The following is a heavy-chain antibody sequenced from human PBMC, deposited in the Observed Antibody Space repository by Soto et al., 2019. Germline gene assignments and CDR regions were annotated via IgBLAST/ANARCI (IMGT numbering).Heavy chain of an antibody. V-gene: IGHV1-46*01. Sequence: QVRLVQSGAEVRRPGASVKVSCKAPGDTFTSYYLNWVRQAPGQGLEWMGVINPHGGSTKYAQKFQGRVTMTRYTSRSTVYMELRSLRSDDTAIYYCARSSGGNFGIIIEGSNWFDPWGQGTLVTVSS. D-gene: IGHD3-3*01. CDR1: GDTFTSYY. J-gene: IGHJ5*02. CDR3: ARSSGGNFGIIIEGSNWFDP. CDR2: INPHGGST.